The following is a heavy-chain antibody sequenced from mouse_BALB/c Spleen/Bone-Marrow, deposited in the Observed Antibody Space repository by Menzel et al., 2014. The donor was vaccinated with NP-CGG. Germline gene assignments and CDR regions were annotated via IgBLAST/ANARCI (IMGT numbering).Heavy chain of an antibody. J-gene: IGHJ3*01. CDR2: ISGGGGYT. Sequence: EVKVVESGGGLVKSGGSLKLSCAASGFTFSNYGMSWVRQTPEKRLEWVATISGGGGYTFYSDSVKGRFTISRDNAKNNLYLQLSSLRSEDTAVSYCARHAYYDQTEVSFVYWGQGTLVTVSA. CDR1: GFTFSNYG. D-gene: IGHD2-4*01. CDR3: ARHAYYDQTEVSFVY. V-gene: IGHV5-9-2*01.